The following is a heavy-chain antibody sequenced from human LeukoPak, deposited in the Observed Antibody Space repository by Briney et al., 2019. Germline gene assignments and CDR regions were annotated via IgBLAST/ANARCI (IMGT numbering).Heavy chain of an antibody. CDR1: GGSFSGYY. J-gene: IGHJ4*02. D-gene: IGHD4-17*01. CDR2: INHSGST. CDR3: ARRLGTVVDY. V-gene: IGHV4-34*01. Sequence: SETLSLTCAIYGGSFSGYYWSWIRQPPGKGLEWIGEINHSGSTNYNPSLKSRVTISVDTSKNQFSLKLSSVTAADTAVYYCARRLGTVVDYWGQGTLVTVSS.